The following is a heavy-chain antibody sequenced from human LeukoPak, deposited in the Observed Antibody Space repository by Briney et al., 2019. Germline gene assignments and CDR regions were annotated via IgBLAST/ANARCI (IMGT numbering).Heavy chain of an antibody. CDR1: GGRFSSYY. J-gene: IGHJ4*02. D-gene: IGHD1-14*01. CDR3: APGIYWRTPRGVPLRWYDG. CDR2: INHSGSY. Sequence: PSETLSPTCTVSGGRFSSYYWSWIRQAPGKGLEWIGEINHSGSYNYNPSLKSRLLILVDTSKNQFSLKLSSVTAADTAVYYCAPGIYWRTPRGVPLRWYDGCGEGTLVTVSS. V-gene: IGHV4-34*01.